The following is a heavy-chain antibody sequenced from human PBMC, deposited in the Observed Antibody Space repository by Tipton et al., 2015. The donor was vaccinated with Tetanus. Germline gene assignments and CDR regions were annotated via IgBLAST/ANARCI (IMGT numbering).Heavy chain of an antibody. V-gene: IGHV3-30*03. J-gene: IGHJ4*02. CDR3: IYTFSWSAVDY. Sequence: SLRLSCAASGFTFSNSGMHWVRQAPGKGLEWVAIISYDGNYQSYAESVKGRFTISRDNSKSTLFLQMNGLRAEDTAVYYCIYTFSWSAVDYWGQGALVTVSS. D-gene: IGHD6-13*01. CDR1: GFTFSNSG. CDR2: ISYDGNYQ.